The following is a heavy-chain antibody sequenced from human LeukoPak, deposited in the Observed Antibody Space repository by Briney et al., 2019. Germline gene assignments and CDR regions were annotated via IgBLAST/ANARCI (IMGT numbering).Heavy chain of an antibody. CDR3: SRRRDTSTAIDY. CDR1: GFTFSDYN. Sequence: GGSLRLSCAGSGFTFSDYNMSGIRQAPGKGLEWVSYISSRGSTIYYADSVKGRFTISRDNAKNSLYLQMNSLRAEDTAVYYCSRRRDTSTAIDYWGQGTLATVPS. D-gene: IGHD5-18*01. V-gene: IGHV3-11*01. CDR2: ISSRGSTI. J-gene: IGHJ4*02.